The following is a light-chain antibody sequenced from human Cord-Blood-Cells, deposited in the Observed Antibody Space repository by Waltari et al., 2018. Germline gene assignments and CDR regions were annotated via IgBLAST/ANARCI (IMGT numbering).Light chain of an antibody. Sequence: DIQMTQSPSSLSASVGDRVTITCRASQSISSYLNWYQQKPGKAPKLLIYAASSLQSGVPSRFSGSESGTDFTLTISSLQPEDFATYYCQQSYSTRWTCGQGTKVEIK. CDR3: QQSYSTRWT. CDR2: AAS. J-gene: IGKJ1*01. CDR1: QSISSY. V-gene: IGKV1-39*01.